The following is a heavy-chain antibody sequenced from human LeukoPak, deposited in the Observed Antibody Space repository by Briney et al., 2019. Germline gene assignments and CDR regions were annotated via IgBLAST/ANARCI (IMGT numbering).Heavy chain of an antibody. CDR3: ARFKGDGSGYYYDY. CDR2: IHYRGST. CDR1: GGSINSSSYY. V-gene: IGHV4-39*01. Sequence: KTSETLSLTCTVSGGSINSSSYYWGWIRQPPGKGLEWIQSIHYRGSTYYNPSLKSRVTISVDTSKNQFSLKVSPVTAADTAVYYCARFKGDGSGYYYDYWGQGTLVTVSS. D-gene: IGHD3-22*01. J-gene: IGHJ4*02.